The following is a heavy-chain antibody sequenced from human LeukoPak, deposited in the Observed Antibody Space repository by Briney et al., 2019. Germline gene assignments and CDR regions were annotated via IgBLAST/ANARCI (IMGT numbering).Heavy chain of an antibody. V-gene: IGHV3-73*01. CDR2: IRSKANSYAT. Sequence: GGSLRLSCAASGFTFSGSAMHWVRQASGKGLEWVGRIRSKANSYATAYAASVKGRFTISRDDSKNTAYLQMNSLKTEETAVYYCTRHDGRYCSGGSCYYYYGMDVWGQGTTVTVSS. J-gene: IGHJ6*02. D-gene: IGHD2-15*01. CDR3: TRHDGRYCSGGSCYYYYGMDV. CDR1: GFTFSGSA.